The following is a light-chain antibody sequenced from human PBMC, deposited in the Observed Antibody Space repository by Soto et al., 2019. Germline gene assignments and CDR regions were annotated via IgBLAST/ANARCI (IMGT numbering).Light chain of an antibody. J-gene: IGLJ1*01. Sequence: QSVLTQPRSVSGSPGQSVTMSCTRTSSDVANYKYVSWYQQHPGKAPKLMIYDVNKRPSGVPYRFSGSKSGNTASLTISGLQAEDEADYYCCSYAGTYTRVFGNGTKATVL. V-gene: IGLV2-11*01. CDR3: CSYAGTYTRV. CDR2: DVN. CDR1: SSDVANYKY.